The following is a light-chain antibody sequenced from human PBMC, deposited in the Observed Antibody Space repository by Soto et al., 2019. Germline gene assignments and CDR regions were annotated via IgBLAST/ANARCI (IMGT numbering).Light chain of an antibody. CDR1: NSNVAQNY. CDR3: GAWDSSLSAGV. J-gene: IGLJ3*02. CDR2: ENN. V-gene: IGLV1-51*02. Sequence: QSVLTQPPSVSAAPGQKVTISCSGSNSNVAQNYVSWYQQVAGTAPKLLISENNKRPSGIPDRFSGSKSGTSATLDITGLHTEDEAAYYCGAWDSSLSAGVFGGGTKVTVL.